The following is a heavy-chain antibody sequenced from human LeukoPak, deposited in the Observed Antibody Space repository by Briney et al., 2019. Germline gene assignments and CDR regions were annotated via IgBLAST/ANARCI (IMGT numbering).Heavy chain of an antibody. CDR1: GFTFSSYA. J-gene: IGHJ4*02. CDR2: ISYDGSNK. Sequence: PGGSLRLSCAASGFTFSSYAMHWVRQAPGKGLEWVAVISYDGSNKYYAGSVKGRFTISRDNSKNTLYLQMNSLRAEDTAVYYCARDPAYGSGTYTHFDYWGQGTLVTVSS. V-gene: IGHV3-30*04. D-gene: IGHD3-10*01. CDR3: ARDPAYGSGTYTHFDY.